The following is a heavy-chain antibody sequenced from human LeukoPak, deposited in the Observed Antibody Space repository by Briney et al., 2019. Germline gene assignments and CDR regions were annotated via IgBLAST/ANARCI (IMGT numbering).Heavy chain of an antibody. CDR2: IWYDGSNK. CDR1: GFTFSSYG. D-gene: IGHD3-10*01. CDR3: AREPMVGRYFDY. V-gene: IGHV3-33*01. J-gene: IGHJ4*02. Sequence: GGSLRLSCAVSGFTFSSYGMHWVRQAPGKGLEWVAVIWYDGSNKYYADSVKGRFTISRDNSKNTLYLQMNSLRAEDTAVYYCAREPMVGRYFDYWGQGTLVTVSS.